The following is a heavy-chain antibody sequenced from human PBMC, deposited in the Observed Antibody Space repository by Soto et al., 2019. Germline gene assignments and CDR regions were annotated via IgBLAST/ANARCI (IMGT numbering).Heavy chain of an antibody. Sequence: GGSLRLSCAASGFTFDDYAMHWVRQAPGKGLEWVSGISWNSGSIGYADSVKGRFTISRDNAKNSLYLQMNSLRAEDTALYYCAKDIVVATQARGGLYYYYYMDVWGKGTTVTVSS. CDR1: GFTFDDYA. CDR3: AKDIVVATQARGGLYYYYYMDV. D-gene: IGHD5-12*01. V-gene: IGHV3-9*01. J-gene: IGHJ6*03. CDR2: ISWNSGSI.